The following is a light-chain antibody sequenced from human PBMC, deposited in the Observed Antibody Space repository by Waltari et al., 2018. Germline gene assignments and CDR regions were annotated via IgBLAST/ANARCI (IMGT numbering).Light chain of an antibody. CDR1: YSNVGSYRF. CDR2: EGS. CDR3: SSYAGGSTYV. Sequence: QSALTQPASVSGSLGQSITISCTGTYSNVGSYRFVSWYQQHPDKAPKLMISEGSKRPTRGPNTFSGSKSGHTASLTIAGLQAEDEADYYCSSYAGGSTYVFGTGTKVTVL. J-gene: IGLJ1*01. V-gene: IGLV2-23*01.